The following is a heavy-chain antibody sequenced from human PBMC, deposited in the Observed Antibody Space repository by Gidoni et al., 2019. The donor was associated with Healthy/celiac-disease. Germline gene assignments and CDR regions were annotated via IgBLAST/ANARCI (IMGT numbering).Heavy chain of an antibody. CDR1: GFTFSNAW. CDR3: TTDPDDYVWG. V-gene: IGHV3-15*01. CDR2: IKSKTEGGTT. J-gene: IGHJ4*02. D-gene: IGHD3-16*01. Sequence: EVQLVESGGDLVKPGGSLRLSCAASGFTFSNAWMSWVRQAPGKGLEWVGRIKSKTEGGTTDYAAPVKGRFTISRDDSQNTLFLQMKSLKTEDTAMYYCTTDPDDYVWGWGQGTLVTVSS.